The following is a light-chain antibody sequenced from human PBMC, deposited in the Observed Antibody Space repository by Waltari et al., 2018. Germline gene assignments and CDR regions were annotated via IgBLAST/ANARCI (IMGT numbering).Light chain of an antibody. J-gene: IGLJ1*01. V-gene: IGLV2-14*03. CDR2: DVT. CDR1: SSDVGGYKS. CDR3: SAYTRSGTYV. Sequence: QSALTQAASVSGSPGQSITISCTGTSSDVGGYKSVSWYQQHPGKAPKVLIYDVTNRPSGVANRFSGYKSSNTASLTISGLQAEDEADYYCSAYTRSGTYVFGTGTKVTVL.